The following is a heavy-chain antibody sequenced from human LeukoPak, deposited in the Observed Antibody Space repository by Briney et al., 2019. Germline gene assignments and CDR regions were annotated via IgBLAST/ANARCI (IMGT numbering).Heavy chain of an antibody. CDR3: ARPLGRYSPYYFDH. Sequence: SETLSLTCSVPGDSLSSGYYWGWIRPPPGKALEWIGIVYHTGSTYYNPSLKTRLTIFVDTLTNQFSLRLTSVTAADTAMYFCARPLGRYSPYYFDHWGQGKLVTVSS. V-gene: IGHV4-38-2*01. D-gene: IGHD3-10*01. CDR2: VYHTGST. CDR1: GDSLSSGYY. J-gene: IGHJ4*02.